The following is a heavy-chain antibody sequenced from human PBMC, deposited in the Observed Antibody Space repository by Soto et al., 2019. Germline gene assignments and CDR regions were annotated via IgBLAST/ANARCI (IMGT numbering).Heavy chain of an antibody. D-gene: IGHD2-15*01. J-gene: IGHJ6*02. CDR3: ARSPRSSGNHYSYGMDV. Sequence: QVQLVQSGAEVKKPGASVKVSCKASGYTFTSYGISWVRQAPGQGLEWMGWISAYNGNTNYAQKLQGRVTMTTDTSTSTAYMELGSLRSDDTAVYYCARSPRSSGNHYSYGMDVWGQGTTVTVSS. V-gene: IGHV1-18*01. CDR1: GYTFTSYG. CDR2: ISAYNGNT.